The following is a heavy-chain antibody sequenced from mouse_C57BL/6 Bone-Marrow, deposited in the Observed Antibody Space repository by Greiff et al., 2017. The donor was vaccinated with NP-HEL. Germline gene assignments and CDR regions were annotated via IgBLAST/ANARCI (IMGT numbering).Heavy chain of an antibody. V-gene: IGHV5-6*01. CDR1: GFTFSSYG. Sequence: EVHLVESGGDLVKPGGSLKLSCAASGFTFSSYGMSWVRQTPDKRLELVATISSGGSYTYSPDSVKGRFTISRDNAKNTLYLQMSSLKSEDTAMYYCASPYDYDVAWFAYWGQGTLVTVSA. J-gene: IGHJ3*01. CDR2: ISSGGSYT. CDR3: ASPYDYDVAWFAY. D-gene: IGHD2-4*01.